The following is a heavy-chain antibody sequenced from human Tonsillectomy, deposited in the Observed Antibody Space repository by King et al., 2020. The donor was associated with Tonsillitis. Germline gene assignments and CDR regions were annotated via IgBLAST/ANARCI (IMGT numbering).Heavy chain of an antibody. J-gene: IGHJ6*03. V-gene: IGHV4-34*01. CDR2: INHSGST. Sequence: VQLQQWGAGLLKPSETLSLTCAVYGGSFSGNYWSWIRQPPGKGLEWIGEINHSGSTTYNPSLKSRVTISVDTSKNQFSLKLSSVTAADTAVYYCARIVVVPAAKERGSTHMDVWGKGTTVTVSS. CDR3: ARIVVVPAAKERGSTHMDV. D-gene: IGHD2-2*01. CDR1: GGSFSGNY.